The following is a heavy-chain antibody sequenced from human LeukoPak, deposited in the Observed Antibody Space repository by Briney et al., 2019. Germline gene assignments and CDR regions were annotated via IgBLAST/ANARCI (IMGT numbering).Heavy chain of an antibody. J-gene: IGHJ5*02. CDR1: GGTFSSYA. CDR3: ARVDTAMVRGWFDP. Sequence: SVKVSCKASGGTFSSYAISWVRQAPGQGLEWMGGIIPIFGTANYAQKFQGRVTITTDESTSTAYMELSSLRSEDTAVYYCARVDTAMVRGWFDPWGQGTLVTVSS. V-gene: IGHV1-69*05. CDR2: IIPIFGTA. D-gene: IGHD5-18*01.